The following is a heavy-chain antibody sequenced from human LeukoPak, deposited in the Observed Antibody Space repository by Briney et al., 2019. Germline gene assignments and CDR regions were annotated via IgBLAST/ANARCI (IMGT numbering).Heavy chain of an antibody. V-gene: IGHV1-46*01. J-gene: IGHJ5*02. CDR3: ARDPCGYSYGYCGWFDP. CDR1: GYAFTSYY. Sequence: ASVKVSCKASGYAFTSYYMHWVRQAPGQGLEWMGIINPSGGSTSYAQKFQGRVTMTRDMSTSTVYMELSSLRSEDTAVYYCARDPCGYSYGYCGWFDPWGQGTLVTVSS. D-gene: IGHD5-18*01. CDR2: INPSGGST.